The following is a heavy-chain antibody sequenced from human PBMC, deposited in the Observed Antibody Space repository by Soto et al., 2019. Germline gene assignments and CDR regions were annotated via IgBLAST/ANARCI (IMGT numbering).Heavy chain of an antibody. J-gene: IGHJ4*02. CDR3: ARHALRGWTPGTDYFDS. CDR1: GGSINKDIVY. D-gene: IGHD1-1*01. V-gene: IGHV4-39*01. Sequence: SETLSLTCTVSGGSINKDIVYWAWIRQPPGKGLEWIGNVYYDGRTHYTQSLQTRVTISLDSFRNQFSLNLGSVTAADTAVYFCARHALRGWTPGTDYFDSWGQGNLVTVSS. CDR2: VYYDGRT.